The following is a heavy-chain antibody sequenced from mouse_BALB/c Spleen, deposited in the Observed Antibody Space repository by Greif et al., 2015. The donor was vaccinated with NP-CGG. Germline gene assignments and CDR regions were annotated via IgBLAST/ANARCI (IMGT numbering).Heavy chain of an antibody. Sequence: VQLQQSGAELVKPGAPVKLSCKASGYTFTSYWMNWVKQRPGRGLEWIGRIDPSDSETHYNQKFKDKATLTVDKSSSTAYIQLSSLTSEDSAVYYCARDGNWYFDVWGAGTTVTVSS. CDR3: ARDGNWYFDV. J-gene: IGHJ1*01. CDR2: IDPSDSET. V-gene: IGHV1-69*02. CDR1: GYTFTSYW.